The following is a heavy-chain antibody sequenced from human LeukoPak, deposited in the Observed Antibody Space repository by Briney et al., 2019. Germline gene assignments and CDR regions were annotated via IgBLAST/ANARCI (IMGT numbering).Heavy chain of an antibody. CDR2: IYSGGST. CDR1: GFTVSSNY. Sequence: GGSLRLSCAASGFTVSSNYMSWVRQAPGKGLEWVSVIYSGGSTYYADSVKGRFTISRDNSKNTLYLQMNSLRAEDTAVYYCAREKDGYNGGFDYWGQGTLVTVSS. D-gene: IGHD5-24*01. J-gene: IGHJ4*02. CDR3: AREKDGYNGGFDY. V-gene: IGHV3-53*01.